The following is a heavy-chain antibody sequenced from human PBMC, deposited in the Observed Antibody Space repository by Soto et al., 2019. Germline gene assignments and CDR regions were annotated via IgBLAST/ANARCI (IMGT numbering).Heavy chain of an antibody. CDR1: GFTFSSYA. V-gene: IGHV3-23*01. D-gene: IGHD2-2*01. Sequence: EVQLLESGGGLVQPGGSLRLSCAASGFTFSSYAMSWVRQAPGKGLEWVSAISGSGGSTYYADSVKGRFTISRDNSKNTLYLQMNSLRAEDTAVYYCAKSAGAVPAATLYYFDYWGQGTLVTVSS. J-gene: IGHJ4*02. CDR2: ISGSGGST. CDR3: AKSAGAVPAATLYYFDY.